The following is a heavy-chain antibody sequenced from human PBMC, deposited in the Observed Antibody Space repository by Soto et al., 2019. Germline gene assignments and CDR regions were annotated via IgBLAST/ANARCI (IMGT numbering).Heavy chain of an antibody. CDR3: ARGREGDY. CDR1: GYIFTSYG. V-gene: IGHV1-18*01. J-gene: IGHJ4*02. Sequence: QAHLVQSGPEVKKPGASVKVSCKGSGYIFTSYGIAWVRQAPGQGLEWMGWISAHNGKTEYAQKFQGRVTVTRDTSTGTAYLELRSLRSDATALYYCARGREGDYWGQGALVTVSS. CDR2: ISAHNGKT.